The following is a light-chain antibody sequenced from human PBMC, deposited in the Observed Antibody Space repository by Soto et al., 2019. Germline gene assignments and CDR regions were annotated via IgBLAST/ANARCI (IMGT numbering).Light chain of an antibody. Sequence: ILPIRSPSSVTASVLDGVTINCRASQNISTYLTWYQQKPGQAPKLLIYKASSLQGGVPSRFSGSGSGTEFTLTISSLQSEDLATYLCQQDKSYPQTVGQGTKVDIK. J-gene: IGKJ1*01. CDR3: QQDKSYPQT. CDR2: KAS. V-gene: IGKV1-12*01. CDR1: QNISTY.